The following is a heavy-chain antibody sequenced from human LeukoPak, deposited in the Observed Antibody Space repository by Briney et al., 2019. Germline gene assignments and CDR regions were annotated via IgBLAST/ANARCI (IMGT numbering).Heavy chain of an antibody. CDR3: ARPGYCSSTSCYTGYYYYGMDV. V-gene: IGHV3-7*03. D-gene: IGHD2-2*02. J-gene: IGHJ6*02. CDR1: AFIFSGHW. Sequence: PGGSLRLSCEGSAFIFSGHWMNWVRQTPGKGLEWVASIKEDGSERQYVDSVKGRFSISRDNTKGSLFLQLNSLRAEDTAVYYCARPGYCSSTSCYTGYYYYGMDVWGQGTTVTVSS. CDR2: IKEDGSER.